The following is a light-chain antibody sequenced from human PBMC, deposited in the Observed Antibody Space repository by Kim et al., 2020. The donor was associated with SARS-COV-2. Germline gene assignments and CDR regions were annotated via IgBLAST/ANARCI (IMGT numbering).Light chain of an antibody. V-gene: IGKV3-11*01. CDR3: QQRSNWPRT. Sequence: EIVLTQSPATLSLSPGERATLSCRASQSVSSYLAWYQQKPGQAPRLLIYDASNRATCIPARFSGSGSGTDFTLTISSLEPEDFAVYYCQQRSNWPRTFGQGTKVDIK. J-gene: IGKJ1*01. CDR1: QSVSSY. CDR2: DAS.